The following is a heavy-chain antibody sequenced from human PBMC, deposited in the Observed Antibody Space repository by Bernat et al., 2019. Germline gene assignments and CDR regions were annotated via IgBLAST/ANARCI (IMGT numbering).Heavy chain of an antibody. CDR1: GFTFDDYA. J-gene: IGHJ5*02. Sequence: EVQLVESGGGLVQPGRSLRLSCAASGFTFDDYAMHWVRQAPGKGLEWVSGISWNSGSIGYADSVKGRFTISRDNAKNSLYLQMNSLRAEDTALYYCAKDTGPYYYDSSGDNRFDPWGQGTLVTVSS. D-gene: IGHD3-22*01. V-gene: IGHV3-9*01. CDR2: ISWNSGSI. CDR3: AKDTGPYYYDSSGDNRFDP.